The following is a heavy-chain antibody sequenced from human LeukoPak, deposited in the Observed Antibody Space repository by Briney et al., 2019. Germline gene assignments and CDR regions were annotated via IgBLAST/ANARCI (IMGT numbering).Heavy chain of an antibody. Sequence: PGGSLRLSCAASGFTFSSYAMSWVRQAPGKGLEWVSVIKSGGGTYYADSVKGRFTISRDNPKNALYLQMNSLRAEDTAIYYCARDSTRSAFDIWGQGTMVTVSS. J-gene: IGHJ3*02. V-gene: IGHV3-23*01. CDR1: GFTFSSYA. CDR2: IKSGGGT. CDR3: ARDSTRSAFDI.